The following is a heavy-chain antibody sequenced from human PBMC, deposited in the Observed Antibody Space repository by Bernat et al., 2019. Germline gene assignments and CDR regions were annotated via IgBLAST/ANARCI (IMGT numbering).Heavy chain of an antibody. CDR2: IYRGGGT. V-gene: IGHV3-66*01. D-gene: IGHD6-19*01. CDR1: GFTVSNNF. Sequence: EVQLVESGGGLVQPGGSLRLSCAASGFTVSNNFMNWVRQAPGKGLEWVSVIYRGGGTHNADSVKGRFTISRDNSKNTLYLQMNSLRAEDTAVYYCAREQGDGSGWYSAFDIWGQGTMVTVSS. J-gene: IGHJ3*02. CDR3: AREQGDGSGWYSAFDI.